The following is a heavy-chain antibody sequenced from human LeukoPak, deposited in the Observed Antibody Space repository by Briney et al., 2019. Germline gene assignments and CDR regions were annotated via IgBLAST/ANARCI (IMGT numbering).Heavy chain of an antibody. CDR1: GGSFSGYY. CDR2: INHSGST. Sequence: SETLSLTCAVYGGSFSGYYWSWIRQAPGKGLEWIGEINHSGSTNYNPSLKSRVTISVDTSKNQFSLKLSSVTAADTAVYYCAREGSGSYFTRYYYYGMDVWGQGTTVTVSS. V-gene: IGHV4-34*01. D-gene: IGHD3-10*01. J-gene: IGHJ6*02. CDR3: AREGSGSYFTRYYYYGMDV.